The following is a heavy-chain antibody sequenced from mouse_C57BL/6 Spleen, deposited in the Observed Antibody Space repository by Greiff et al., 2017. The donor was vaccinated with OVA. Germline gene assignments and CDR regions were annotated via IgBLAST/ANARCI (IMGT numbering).Heavy chain of an antibody. CDR2: ISDGGSYT. CDR1: GFTFSSYA. V-gene: IGHV5-4*01. CDR3: ARDSINFDY. D-gene: IGHD2-10*02. J-gene: IGHJ2*01. Sequence: EVKLVESGGGLVKPGGSLKLSCAASGFTFSSYAMSWVRQTPEKRLEWVATISDGGSYTYYPDNVKGRFTISRDNAKNNRYLQMSHLKSEDTAMYYCARDSINFDYWGQGTTLTVSS.